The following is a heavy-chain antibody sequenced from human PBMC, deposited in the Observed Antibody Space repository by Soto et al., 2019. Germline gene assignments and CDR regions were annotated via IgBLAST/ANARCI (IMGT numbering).Heavy chain of an antibody. D-gene: IGHD1-26*01. V-gene: IGHV3-23*01. CDR3: AKAEGFLVPTYYFDY. CDR2: ISNSGGST. CDR1: GFTFISYA. J-gene: IGHJ4*02. Sequence: GGSLRLSCAASGFTFISYAMSWVRQVPGKGLEWVSGISNSGGSTYFADYVKGRFTISRDNSKKTLYLQMDSLRAEDTALYYCAKAEGFLVPTYYFDYWGQGALVTVSS.